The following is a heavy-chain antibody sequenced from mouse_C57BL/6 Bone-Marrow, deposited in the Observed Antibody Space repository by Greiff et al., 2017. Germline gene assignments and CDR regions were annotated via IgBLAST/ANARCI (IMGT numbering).Heavy chain of an antibody. CDR1: GYTFTSYW. J-gene: IGHJ3*01. Sequence: QVQLKESGAELAKPGASVKLSCKASGYTFTSYWMHWVKQRPGQGLEWIGYINPSSGYTKYNQKFKDKATLTADKSSSTAYMQLSSLTYEDSAVYYCARGVYCGSSYVGFAYWGQGTLVTVSA. CDR3: ARGVYCGSSYVGFAY. V-gene: IGHV1-7*01. D-gene: IGHD1-1*01. CDR2: INPSSGYT.